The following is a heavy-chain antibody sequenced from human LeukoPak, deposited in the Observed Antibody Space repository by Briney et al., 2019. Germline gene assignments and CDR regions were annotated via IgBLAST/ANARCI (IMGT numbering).Heavy chain of an antibody. Sequence: PSETLSLTCTVSGGSISSGGYYWSWIRQPPGKGLEWIGYIYYSGSTYYNPSLKSRVTISVDTSKNQFSLKLSSVTAADTAVYYCARWPVVPAAVDYWGQGTLVTVSS. CDR2: IYYSGST. CDR1: GGSISSGGYY. J-gene: IGHJ4*02. D-gene: IGHD2-2*01. CDR3: ARWPVVPAAVDY. V-gene: IGHV4-30-4*01.